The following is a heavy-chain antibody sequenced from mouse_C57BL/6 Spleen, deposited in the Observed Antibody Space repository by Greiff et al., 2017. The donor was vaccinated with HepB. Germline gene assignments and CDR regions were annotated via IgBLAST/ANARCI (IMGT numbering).Heavy chain of an antibody. J-gene: IGHJ4*01. Sequence: EVKLQESGPGLVKPSQSLSLTCSVTGYSITSGYYWNWIRQFPGNKLEWMGYISYDGSNNYNPSLKNRISITRDTSKNQFFLKLNSVTTEDTATYYCARVPARLRPYYYAMDYWGQGTSVTVSS. CDR2: ISYDGSN. CDR1: GYSITSGYY. D-gene: IGHD2-4*01. CDR3: ARVPARLRPYYYAMDY. V-gene: IGHV3-6*01.